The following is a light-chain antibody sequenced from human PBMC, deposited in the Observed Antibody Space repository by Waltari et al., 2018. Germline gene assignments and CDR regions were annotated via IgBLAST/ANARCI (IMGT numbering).Light chain of an antibody. CDR2: AAS. CDR3: QQSYSLFT. CDR1: QRISSY. J-gene: IGKJ3*01. Sequence: DIQMTQSPSSLSASVGDRVTITCRASQRISSYLNWYQQKPGKAPKLLIYAASSLQSGVPSRFSGSESGTDFTLTISSLQPEDFATYYCQQSYSLFTFGPGTKVDIK. V-gene: IGKV1-39*01.